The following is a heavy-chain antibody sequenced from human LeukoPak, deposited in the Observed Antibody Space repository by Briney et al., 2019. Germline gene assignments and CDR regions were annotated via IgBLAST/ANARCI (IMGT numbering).Heavy chain of an antibody. Sequence: GGSLRLSCAASGFTFSSYAMSWVRQAPGKGLEYVSAISSNGGSTYYADSVKGRFTISRDNAKNSLYLQMNSLRDEDTAVYYCARAKNPYCGGDCRWFDPWGQGTLVTVSS. D-gene: IGHD2-21*02. CDR1: GFTFSSYA. CDR3: ARAKNPYCGGDCRWFDP. CDR2: ISSNGGST. J-gene: IGHJ5*02. V-gene: IGHV3-64*04.